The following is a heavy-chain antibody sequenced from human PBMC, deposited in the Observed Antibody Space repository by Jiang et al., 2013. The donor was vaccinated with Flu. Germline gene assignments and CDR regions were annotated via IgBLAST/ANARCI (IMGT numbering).Heavy chain of an antibody. Sequence: VVQPGRSLRLSCAASGFPFSNYGMHWVRQAPGKGLEWVALLSFDGSNKYYADSVKGRFTISRDSSKNTLYLQMNSLRAEDTAVYYCARSGPYYHYYMDVSGKGTTVTVSS. V-gene: IGHV3-30*03. CDR3: ARSGPYYHYYMDV. J-gene: IGHJ6*03. D-gene: IGHD3-3*01. CDR2: LSFDGSNK. CDR1: GFPFSNYG.